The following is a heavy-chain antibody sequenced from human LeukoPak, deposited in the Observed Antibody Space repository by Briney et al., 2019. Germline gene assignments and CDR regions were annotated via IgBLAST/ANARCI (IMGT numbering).Heavy chain of an antibody. Sequence: GASVKVSCKASGGTFSSYAISWVRQAPGQGLEWMGGIIPIFGTANYAQKFQGRVTITADESTSIAYMELSSLRSEDTAVYYCAREGDYYDSSGPQNRWFDPWGQGTLVTVSS. J-gene: IGHJ5*02. CDR2: IIPIFGTA. CDR1: GGTFSSYA. D-gene: IGHD3-22*01. CDR3: AREGDYYDSSGPQNRWFDP. V-gene: IGHV1-69*13.